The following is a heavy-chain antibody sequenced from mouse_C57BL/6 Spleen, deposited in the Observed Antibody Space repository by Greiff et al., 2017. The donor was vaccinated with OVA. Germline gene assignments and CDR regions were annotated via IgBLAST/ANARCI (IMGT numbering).Heavy chain of an antibody. J-gene: IGHJ3*01. CDR2: IRSKSNNYAT. D-gene: IGHD2-1*01. CDR1: GFSFNTYA. CDR3: VRRDYGNYAVFAY. V-gene: IGHV10-1*01. Sequence: EVKVVESGGGLVQPKGSLKLSCAASGFSFNTYAMNWVRQAPGKGLEWVARIRSKSNNYATYYADSVKDRFTISRDDSESMLYLQMNNLKTEDTAMYYCVRRDYGNYAVFAYWGQGTLVTVSA.